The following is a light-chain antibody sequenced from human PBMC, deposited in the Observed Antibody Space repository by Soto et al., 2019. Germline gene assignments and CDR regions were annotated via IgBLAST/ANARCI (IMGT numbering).Light chain of an antibody. Sequence: DLQMTQSPSSLSASVGARVTITCRASQSISSYLNWYQQKPGKAPKLLIYSASSLQSGVPSRFSGSGSGTAFTLTISSLQREDFATYYCQQSYSAPLTFGGGTKVEIK. CDR2: SAS. V-gene: IGKV1-39*01. CDR3: QQSYSAPLT. CDR1: QSISSY. J-gene: IGKJ4*01.